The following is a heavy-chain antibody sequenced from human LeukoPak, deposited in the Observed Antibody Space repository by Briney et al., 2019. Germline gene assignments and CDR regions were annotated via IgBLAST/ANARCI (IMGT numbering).Heavy chain of an antibody. CDR3: AKVGKGLLWFGDGIDY. J-gene: IGHJ4*02. Sequence: GRSLRLSCAASGFTFSSYSMHWVRQAPGKGLEWVAVISYDGSNKYYADSVKGRFTISRDNSKNTLYLQMNGLRAEDTAVYYCAKVGKGLLWFGDGIDYWGQGTLVTVSS. V-gene: IGHV3-30*18. D-gene: IGHD3-10*01. CDR1: GFTFSSYS. CDR2: ISYDGSNK.